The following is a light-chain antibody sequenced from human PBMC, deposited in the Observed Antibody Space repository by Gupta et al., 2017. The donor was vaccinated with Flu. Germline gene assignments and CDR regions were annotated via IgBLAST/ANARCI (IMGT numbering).Light chain of an antibody. CDR3: QQYYESPLT. J-gene: IGKJ4*01. CDR1: QSVLNSSNNKNY. V-gene: IGKV4-1*01. Sequence: SCKSNQSVLNSSNNKNYLAWYQQKSGQPPRLLIYWASTRESGVPERFSGSGSGTDFTLTISSLQTEDVAIYYCQQYYESPLTFGGGTKVEIK. CDR2: WAS.